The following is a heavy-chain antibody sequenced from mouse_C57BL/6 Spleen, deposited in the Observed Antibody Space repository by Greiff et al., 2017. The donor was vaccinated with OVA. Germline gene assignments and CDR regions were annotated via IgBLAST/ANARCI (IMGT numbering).Heavy chain of an antibody. D-gene: IGHD2-4*01. J-gene: IGHJ2*01. CDR2: IFPGSGST. CDR1: GYTFTSHW. V-gene: IGHV1-56*01. Sequence: VQLQQSGPELVRPGASVKISCKAPGYTFTSHWMQWVRQRPGQGLEWIGEIFPGSGSTYYNEKFKGKATLTVDTSSSTAYMQLSSLTSEDSSVYFYSIYDYAYYFDYWGQGTTLTVSS. CDR3: SIYDYAYYFDY.